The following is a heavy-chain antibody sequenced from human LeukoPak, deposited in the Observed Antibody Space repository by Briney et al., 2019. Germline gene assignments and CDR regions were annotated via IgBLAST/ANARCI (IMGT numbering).Heavy chain of an antibody. D-gene: IGHD6-19*01. Sequence: RPGGSLRLSCAASGFTFGSYAMTWVRQAPGKGLEWVSHISGSGGSTYHADSVKGRFTISRDNSKNTVYLQMNSLRAEDTAVYYCAKTTAGHSSGRDPGWPVDYWGQGALVTVSS. V-gene: IGHV3-23*01. CDR2: ISGSGGST. CDR3: AKTTAGHSSGRDPGWPVDY. CDR1: GFTFGSYA. J-gene: IGHJ4*02.